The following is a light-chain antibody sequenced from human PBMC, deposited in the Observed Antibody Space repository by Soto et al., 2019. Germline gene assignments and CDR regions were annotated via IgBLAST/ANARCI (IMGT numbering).Light chain of an antibody. CDR2: GNS. J-gene: IGLJ1*01. CDR3: QSYASSLRAHYV. Sequence: QSVLTQPPSVSGAPGQRVTISCTGSSSNIGATYDVQWYQQLPGTAPKLLIYGNSNRPSGVPDRFSGSKSGTSASLAITGLQADDEADYYCQSYASSLRAHYVFGTGTKVTVL. V-gene: IGLV1-40*01. CDR1: SSNIGATYD.